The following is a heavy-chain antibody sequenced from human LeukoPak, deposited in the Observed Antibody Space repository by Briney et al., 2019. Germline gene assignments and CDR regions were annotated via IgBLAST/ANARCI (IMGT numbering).Heavy chain of an antibody. J-gene: IGHJ5*02. D-gene: IGHD3-10*01. CDR2: IYFTGGS. CDR1: GGSISSGDYY. Sequence: PSETLSLTCTASGGSISSGDYYWSWIRQPPGKGLEWIGYIYFTGGSYYNPSLKSRVTISLDTSKNQLSLKLSSVTAADTAVFYCVRSPTQYYYGSERAPSWGQGTLVTVSS. V-gene: IGHV4-30-4*01. CDR3: VRSPTQYYYGSERAPS.